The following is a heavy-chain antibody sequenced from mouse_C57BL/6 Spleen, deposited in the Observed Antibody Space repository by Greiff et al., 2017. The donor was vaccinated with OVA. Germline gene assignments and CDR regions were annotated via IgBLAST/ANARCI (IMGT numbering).Heavy chain of an antibody. CDR3: AREYDGFDY. Sequence: VKLQESGPELVKPGASVKISCKASGYAFSSSWMNWVKQRPGKGLEWIGRIYPGDGDTNYNGKFKGKATLTADKSSSTAYMQLSSLTSEDSAVYFCAREYDGFDYWGQGTTLTVSS. D-gene: IGHD2-3*01. V-gene: IGHV1-82*01. CDR2: IYPGDGDT. J-gene: IGHJ2*01. CDR1: GYAFSSSW.